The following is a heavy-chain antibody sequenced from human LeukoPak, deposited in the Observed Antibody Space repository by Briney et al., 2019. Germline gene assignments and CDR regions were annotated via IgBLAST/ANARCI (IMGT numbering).Heavy chain of an antibody. Sequence: ASVKVSCKASGYIFSVYALIWVRQAPGQGLELMGWINTNTGNPTYAQGFTGRFVFSLDTSVSTAYLQISSLKAEDTAVYYCARVVAARLDWFDPWGQGTLVTVSS. CDR1: GYIFSVYA. J-gene: IGHJ5*02. D-gene: IGHD6-6*01. V-gene: IGHV7-4-1*02. CDR2: INTNTGNP. CDR3: ARVVAARLDWFDP.